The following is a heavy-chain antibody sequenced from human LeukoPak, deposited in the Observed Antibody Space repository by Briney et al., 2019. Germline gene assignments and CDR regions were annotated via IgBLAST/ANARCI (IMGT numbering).Heavy chain of an antibody. J-gene: IGHJ4*02. CDR3: AANYGGNQYYFDY. V-gene: IGHV1-46*01. Sequence: ASVKVSCKASGYTFTSYYMHWVRQAPGQGLEWMGIINPSGGSTSCAQKFQGRVTMTRDMSTSTVYMELSSLRSEDTAVYYCAANYGGNQYYFDYWGQGTLVTVSS. D-gene: IGHD4-23*01. CDR2: INPSGGST. CDR1: GYTFTSYY.